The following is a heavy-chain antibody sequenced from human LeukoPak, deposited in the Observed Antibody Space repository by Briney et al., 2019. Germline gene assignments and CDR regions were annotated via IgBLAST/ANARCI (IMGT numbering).Heavy chain of an antibody. D-gene: IGHD4-11*01. CDR3: ARDRDSNWYPYHDH. Sequence: XWXXXVRQAPGKGLEWLXNIKQDGSQKYYVDSVKGRFTISRDNAKNSLYLQMNSLGAEDTAVYYCARDRDSNWYPYHDHWSQGTLVSVSS. CDR1: XW. J-gene: IGHJ4*02. CDR2: IKQDGSQK. V-gene: IGHV3-7*03.